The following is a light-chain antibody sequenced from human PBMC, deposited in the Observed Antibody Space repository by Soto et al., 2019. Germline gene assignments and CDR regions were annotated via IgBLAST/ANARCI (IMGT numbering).Light chain of an antibody. Sequence: EIVLTQSPGTLSLSPGERATLRCRASQSVSSSHLAWYQHKPGQAPRLLIYAASSRATGSPDRFSGGGSGTDFTLTISSLQSEDFAVYYCQQYNNWPITFGQGTRLEIK. CDR2: AAS. CDR3: QQYNNWPIT. CDR1: QSVSSSH. V-gene: IGKV3-20*01. J-gene: IGKJ5*01.